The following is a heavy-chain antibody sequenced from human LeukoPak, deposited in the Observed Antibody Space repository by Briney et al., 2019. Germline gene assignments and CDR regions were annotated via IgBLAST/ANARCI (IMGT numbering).Heavy chain of an antibody. CDR3: ARGPFNRPRERYNWFDP. CDR1: GGSFSGYY. V-gene: IGHV4-34*01. J-gene: IGHJ5*02. CDR2: INYSGST. D-gene: IGHD1-14*01. Sequence: SETLSLICAVYGGSFSGYYWSWIRQPPGKGLEWIGEINYSGSTNYNPSLKNRVTISVDTSKNQFSLKLSSVTAADTAVYYCARGPFNRPRERYNWFDPWGQGTLVTVSS.